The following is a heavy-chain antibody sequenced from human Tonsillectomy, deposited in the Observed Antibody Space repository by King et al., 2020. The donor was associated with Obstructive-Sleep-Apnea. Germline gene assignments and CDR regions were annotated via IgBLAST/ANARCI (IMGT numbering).Heavy chain of an antibody. Sequence: VQLVESGGGVVQPGGSLRLSCAASGFTFSVYALHWVRQAPGKGLEWVAFVPSDGSNKYYADSVKGRFTISRVNSKNTLYLQMNSLTPEDTAMYYCAKDGFGEYDLDFWGQGNLVTVSS. CDR3: AKDGFGEYDLDF. V-gene: IGHV3-30*02. J-gene: IGHJ4*02. CDR2: VPSDGSNK. CDR1: GFTFSVYA. D-gene: IGHD3-10*01.